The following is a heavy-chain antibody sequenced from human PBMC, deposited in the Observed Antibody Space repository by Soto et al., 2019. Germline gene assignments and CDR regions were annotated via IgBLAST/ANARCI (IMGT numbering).Heavy chain of an antibody. CDR3: ARDYRDIVVVPAAHMLDAFDI. V-gene: IGHV1-18*01. CDR2: ISAYNGNT. D-gene: IGHD2-2*01. Sequence: ASVKVSCKASGYTFTSYGISWVRQAPGQGLEWMGWISAYNGNTNYAQKLQGRVTMTTDTSTSTAYMELRSLRSDDTAVYYCARDYRDIVVVPAAHMLDAFDIWGQGTMVTVSS. J-gene: IGHJ3*02. CDR1: GYTFTSYG.